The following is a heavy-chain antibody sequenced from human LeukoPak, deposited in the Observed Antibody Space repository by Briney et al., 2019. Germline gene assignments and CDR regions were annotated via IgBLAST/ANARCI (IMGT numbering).Heavy chain of an antibody. D-gene: IGHD5-24*01. CDR3: ASDGYNLVFDI. J-gene: IGHJ3*02. CDR2: ISWNSGSI. Sequence: QPGGSLRLSCAASGFTFDDYAMHWVRQAPGKGLEWVSGISWNSGSIGYADSVKGRFTISRDNAKDSLYLQMNSLRAEDTALYYCASDGYNLVFDIWGQGTMVTVSS. V-gene: IGHV3-9*01. CDR1: GFTFDDYA.